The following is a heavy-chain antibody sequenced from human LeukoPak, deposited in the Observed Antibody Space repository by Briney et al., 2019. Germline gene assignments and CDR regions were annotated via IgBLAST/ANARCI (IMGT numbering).Heavy chain of an antibody. Sequence: GGSLRLSCAASGFTFSPYSMNWVRQAPRKGLEWLSYITGSSDTIYYADSVRGRFTISRDNAKNSLYLQMNSLRVEDTAVYYCTTSNGALDHWGQGTLVTVSS. CDR3: TTSNGALDH. CDR2: ITGSSDTI. CDR1: GFTFSPYS. J-gene: IGHJ4*02. D-gene: IGHD4-17*01. V-gene: IGHV3-48*04.